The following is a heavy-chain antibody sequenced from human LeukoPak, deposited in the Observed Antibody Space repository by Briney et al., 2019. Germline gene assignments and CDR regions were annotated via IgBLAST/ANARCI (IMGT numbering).Heavy chain of an antibody. CDR1: GFTFSTYA. D-gene: IGHD4-11*01. J-gene: IGHJ4*02. V-gene: IGHV3-23*01. CDR3: AKERVTTTAFDY. CDR2: ISGSGGRT. Sequence: GRSLRLSRAASGFTFSTYAVSWIRHPPAKGLEWVSNISGSGGRTYYADSVKGRFTISRDNSKNTLYLQMNSLRAEDTAVYYCAKERVTTTAFDYWGQGTLVTVSS.